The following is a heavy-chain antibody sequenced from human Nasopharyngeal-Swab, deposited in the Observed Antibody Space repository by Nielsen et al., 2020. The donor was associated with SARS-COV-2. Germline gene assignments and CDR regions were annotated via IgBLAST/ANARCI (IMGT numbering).Heavy chain of an antibody. CDR3: ARVRWQWLVKDMKRNYFDY. J-gene: IGHJ4*01. CDR2: IYHSGST. Sequence: SETLSLTCAVSGGSISSSNWWSWVRQSPGKGLEWLGEIYHSGSTTYNPSLKSRVTISVDKSKHQFSLKLSSVTAADTAVYYCARVRWQWLVKDMKRNYFDYWGQEPWSPSPQ. CDR1: GGSISSSNW. V-gene: IGHV4-4*02. D-gene: IGHD6-19*01.